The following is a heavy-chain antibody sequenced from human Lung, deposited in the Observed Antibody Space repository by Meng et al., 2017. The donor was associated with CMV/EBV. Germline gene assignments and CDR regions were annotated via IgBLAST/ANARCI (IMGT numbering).Heavy chain of an antibody. CDR1: RVYISCNIR. V-gene: IGHV4-4*02. D-gene: IGHD1-26*01. Sequence: LEVVPALVKPSGTRAPTCRCTRVYISCNIRWTWVRQPPGKGLEWIGDINSFPSPNYHPSLSSRISISLYTSKNHFSLKVNSVTASDTAVYYCARGKQDAWELLAYWGQGALVTVSS. CDR3: ARGKQDAWELLAY. CDR2: INSFPSP. J-gene: IGHJ4*02.